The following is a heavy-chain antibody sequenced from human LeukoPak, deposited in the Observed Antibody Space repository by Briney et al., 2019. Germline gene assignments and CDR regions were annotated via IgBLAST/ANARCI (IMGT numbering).Heavy chain of an antibody. CDR2: IDPDGSET. J-gene: IGHJ4*02. D-gene: IGHD1-20*01. CDR1: RFTFSNLW. V-gene: IGHV3-7*01. Sequence: PGGSLRLSCAASRFTFSNLWMSWVRQAPGKGLEWVANIDPDGSETQYVGSVKGRFTASRDNAKNSLYLQMNSLRAEDTAIYYCARIWYFGDNNWRYFDYWGQGTLVTVSS. CDR3: ARIWYFGDNNWRYFDY.